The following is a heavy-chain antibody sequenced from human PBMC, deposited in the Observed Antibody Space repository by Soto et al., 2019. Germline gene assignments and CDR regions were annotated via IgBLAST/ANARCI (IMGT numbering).Heavy chain of an antibody. CDR2: VIPILGMA. V-gene: IGHV1-69*02. Sequence: QVQLVQSGAEVKKPGSSVKVSCEASGGTFSSHSFSWVRQAPGQGLEWMGRVIPILGMANYAQKFQGRVTITADKSTSTVYMEMGSLRSEDTAVYYCARGGAVVVPGAVDRHNWFDPWGQGTLVTVSS. CDR1: GGTFSSHS. CDR3: ARGGAVVVPGAVDRHNWFDP. J-gene: IGHJ5*02. D-gene: IGHD2-2*01.